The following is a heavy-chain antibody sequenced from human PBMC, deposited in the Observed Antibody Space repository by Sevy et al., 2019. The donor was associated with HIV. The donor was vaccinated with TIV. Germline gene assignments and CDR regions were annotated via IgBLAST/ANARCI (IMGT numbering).Heavy chain of an antibody. J-gene: IGHJ6*02. Sequence: GGSLRLSCAASGFTVSSNYMSWVRQAPGKGLEWVSVIYSGGSTYYADSVKGRFTISRDNSKNTLYLQMNSLRAEDTAVYYCARVLGDGYNWGYYYYYGMHVWGQGTTVTVSS. CDR1: GFTVSSNY. CDR2: IYSGGST. CDR3: ARVLGDGYNWGYYYYYGMHV. V-gene: IGHV3-53*01. D-gene: IGHD5-12*01.